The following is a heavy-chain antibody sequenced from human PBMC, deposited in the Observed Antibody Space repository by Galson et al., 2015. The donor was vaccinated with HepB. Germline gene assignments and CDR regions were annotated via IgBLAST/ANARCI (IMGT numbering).Heavy chain of an antibody. CDR2: IIPIFGTA. V-gene: IGHV1-69*13. CDR3: ARGTVDTAMVTDY. CDR1: GGTFSSYA. D-gene: IGHD5-18*01. Sequence: SVKVSCKASGGTFSSYAISWVRQAPGQGLEWMGGIIPIFGTANYAQKFQGRVTITADESTSTAYMELSSLRSEDTAVYYCARGTVDTAMVTDYWGQGTLVTVSS. J-gene: IGHJ4*02.